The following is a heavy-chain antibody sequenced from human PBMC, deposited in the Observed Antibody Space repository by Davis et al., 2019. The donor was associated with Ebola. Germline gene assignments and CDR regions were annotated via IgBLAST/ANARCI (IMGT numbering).Heavy chain of an antibody. V-gene: IGHV3-73*01. Sequence: PGGSLRLSCAASGFTFTASAMHWVRQASGKGLEWVGRIRSKANSYATAYAASVKGRFTISRDDSKNTAYLQMNSLKTEDTAVYYCTSTVDTADYWGQGTLVTVSS. J-gene: IGHJ4*02. CDR3: TSTVDTADY. D-gene: IGHD5-18*01. CDR2: IRSKANSYAT. CDR1: GFTFTASA.